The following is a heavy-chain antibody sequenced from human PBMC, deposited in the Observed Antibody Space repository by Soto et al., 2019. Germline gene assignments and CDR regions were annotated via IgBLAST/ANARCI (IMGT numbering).Heavy chain of an antibody. CDR3: ARGYESSCKVDY. V-gene: IGHV1-8*01. J-gene: IGHJ4*02. CDR1: GYTFTSYD. CDR2: LNPNSGNT. D-gene: IGHD3-22*01. Sequence: QVQLVQSGAEVKKPGASVKVSCKASGYTFTSYDLNSVRQATGQELEWRGWLNPNSGNTGYAQKFQGRVTMTRNTSIRTSYMELSSLRYEDTAVYYCARGYESSCKVDYWGQGTLVTVSS.